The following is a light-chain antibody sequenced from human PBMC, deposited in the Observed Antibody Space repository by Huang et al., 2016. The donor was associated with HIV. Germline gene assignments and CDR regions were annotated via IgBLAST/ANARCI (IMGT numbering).Light chain of an antibody. CDR3: QQYDNWPPLT. Sequence: EIVLTQSPGTLSVSPGERATLSCRASQSVSSNLAWYQYKPGQAPRLLIFGASTRATDIPPRLSGSGSGTDFIRTISSVQSEDFALYYCQQYDNWPPLTFGGGTRVEI. V-gene: IGKV3-15*01. CDR1: QSVSSN. J-gene: IGKJ4*01. CDR2: GAS.